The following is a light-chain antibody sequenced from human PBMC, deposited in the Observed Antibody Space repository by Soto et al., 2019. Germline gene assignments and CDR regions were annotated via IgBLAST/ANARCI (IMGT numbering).Light chain of an antibody. J-gene: IGLJ1*01. CDR2: EGS. CDR1: SSDVGSYNL. CDR3: CSYAGSSTSV. Sequence: QSVLTXPASVSGSPGQSITISCTGTSSDVGSYNLVSWYQQHPGKAPKLMIYEGSKRPSGVSNRFSGSKSGNTASLTISGLQAEDEADYYCCSYAGSSTSVFGTGTKVTVL. V-gene: IGLV2-23*01.